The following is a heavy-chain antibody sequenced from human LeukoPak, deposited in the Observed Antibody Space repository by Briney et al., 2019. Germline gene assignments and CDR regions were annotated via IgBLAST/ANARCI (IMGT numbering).Heavy chain of an antibody. CDR2: INPSGGST. V-gene: IGHV1-46*01. CDR1: GYTFTSYY. J-gene: IGHJ4*02. D-gene: IGHD1-26*01. Sequence: ASVKVSCKASGYTFTSYYMHWVRQAPGQGLGWMGIINPSGGSTSYAQKFQGRITMTRDTSTSTVYMELSSLRSEDTAVYYCARVYSGSYPDYWGQGTLVTVSS. CDR3: ARVYSGSYPDY.